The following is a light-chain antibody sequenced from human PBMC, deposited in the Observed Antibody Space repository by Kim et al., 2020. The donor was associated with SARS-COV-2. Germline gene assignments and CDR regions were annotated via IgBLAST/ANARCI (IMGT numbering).Light chain of an antibody. CDR1: SSDVGGYNY. CDR3: SSYTSSSTLV. V-gene: IGLV2-14*04. CDR2: DVS. J-gene: IGLJ1*01. Sequence: GQAITISCTGTSSDVGGYNYVSWYQQHPGKAPKRMIYDVSKRPSGVSNRFSGSKSGNTASLTISGLQAEDEADYYCSSYTSSSTLVFGTGTKVTVL.